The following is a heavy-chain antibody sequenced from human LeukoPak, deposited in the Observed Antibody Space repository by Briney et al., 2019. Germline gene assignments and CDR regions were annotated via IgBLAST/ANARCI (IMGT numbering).Heavy chain of an antibody. D-gene: IGHD2-2*01. Sequence: SQTLSLTCTVSGDSISSGNYYWTWIRQPAGEGLEWIGRIYTSGSTNYNPSLKSRVTISVDTSKKQFSLKLSSVTAADTAVYYCARVRYCSSTSCPWGQGTLVTVSS. CDR2: IYTSGST. CDR1: GDSISSGNYY. CDR3: ARVRYCSSTSCP. V-gene: IGHV4-61*02. J-gene: IGHJ5*02.